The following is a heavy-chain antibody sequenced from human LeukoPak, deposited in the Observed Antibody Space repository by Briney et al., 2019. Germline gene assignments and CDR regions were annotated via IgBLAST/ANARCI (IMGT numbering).Heavy chain of an antibody. Sequence: SETLSLTCTVSGGSINNGGYYWGWIRPPPGEGPEWIGSLYYNGATYYNPTLRSRVTMSVDTSKNQFSLKLTSVTAADTAVYYRASLRSSGSGSFPTDWGQGILVTVSS. CDR3: ASLRSSGSGSFPTD. D-gene: IGHD3-10*01. J-gene: IGHJ4*02. CDR1: GGSINNGGYY. V-gene: IGHV4-39*01. CDR2: LYYNGAT.